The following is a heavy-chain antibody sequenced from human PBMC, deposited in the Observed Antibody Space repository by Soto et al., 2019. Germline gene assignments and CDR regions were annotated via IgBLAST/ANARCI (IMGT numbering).Heavy chain of an antibody. CDR1: GFTFSSYA. V-gene: IGHV3-23*01. J-gene: IGHJ4*02. CDR3: AKKRSGYYASSGPFDY. Sequence: GGSLRLSCAASGFTFSSYAMSWVRQAPGKGLEWVSAISGSGGSTYYADSVKGRFTISRDNSKNTLYLQMNSLRAEDTAVYYCAKKRSGYYASSGPFDYWGQGTLVTVSS. CDR2: ISGSGGST. D-gene: IGHD3-22*01.